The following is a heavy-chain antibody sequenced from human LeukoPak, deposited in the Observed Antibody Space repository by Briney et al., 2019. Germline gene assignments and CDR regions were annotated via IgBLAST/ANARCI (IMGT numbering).Heavy chain of an antibody. CDR2: ISGSGGST. Sequence: GGTLRLSCAASGFTFSSYGMSWVRQAPGKGLEWVSAISGSGGSTYYADSVKGRFTISRDNAKNTLYLQMNSLRAEDTAVYYCARGGAAAGTWGFDYWGQGTLVTVSS. J-gene: IGHJ4*02. CDR1: GFTFSSYG. CDR3: ARGGAAAGTWGFDY. V-gene: IGHV3-23*01. D-gene: IGHD6-13*01.